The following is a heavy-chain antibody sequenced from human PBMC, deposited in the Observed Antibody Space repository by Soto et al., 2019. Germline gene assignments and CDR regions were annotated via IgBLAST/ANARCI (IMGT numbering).Heavy chain of an antibody. V-gene: IGHV4-4*02. J-gene: IGHJ6*02. CDR1: GVSISSSNW. CDR2: IYHSGST. CDR3: ARRFGPIAVAGTPQDYYYYGMDV. D-gene: IGHD6-19*01. Sequence: PSGTLSLTCAVSGVSISSSNWWSWVRQPPGKGLEWIGEIYHSGSTNYNPSLKSRVTISVDKSKNQFSLKLSSVTAADTAVYYCARRFGPIAVAGTPQDYYYYGMDVWGQGTTVTVSS.